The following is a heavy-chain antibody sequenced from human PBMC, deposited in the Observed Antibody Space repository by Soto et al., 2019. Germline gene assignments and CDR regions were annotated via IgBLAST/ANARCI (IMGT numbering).Heavy chain of an antibody. Sequence: VQLEQSGPEVKKPGSSVKVSCKASGGTFSTSALSWVRQAPGQGLEWMGGIMPVFPTPDYAQKFQGRVTITADESTSPAYMELGGLTSDDSAVYYCARDKDRLQLGGNYYYILDVWGQGTAVTVSS. D-gene: IGHD5-12*01. CDR3: ARDKDRLQLGGNYYYILDV. J-gene: IGHJ6*02. V-gene: IGHV1-69*12. CDR1: GGTFSTSA. CDR2: IMPVFPTP.